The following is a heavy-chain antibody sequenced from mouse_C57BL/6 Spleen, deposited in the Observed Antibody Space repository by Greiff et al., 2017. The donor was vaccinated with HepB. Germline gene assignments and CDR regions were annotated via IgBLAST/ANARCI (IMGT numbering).Heavy chain of an antibody. CDR2: IYPGSGNT. CDR1: GYTFTDYY. CDR3: ARAMYYGSSYAMDY. V-gene: IGHV1-76*01. J-gene: IGHJ4*01. Sequence: VQLQQSGAELVRPGASVKLSCKASGYTFTDYYINWVKQRPGQGLEWIARIYPGSGNTYYNEKFKGKATLTAEKSSSTDYMQLSSLTSEDSAVYFCARAMYYGSSYAMDYWGQGTSVTVSS. D-gene: IGHD1-1*01.